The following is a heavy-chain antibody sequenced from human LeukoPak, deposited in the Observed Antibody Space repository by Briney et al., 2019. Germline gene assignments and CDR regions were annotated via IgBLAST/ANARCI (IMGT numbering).Heavy chain of an antibody. CDR2: AHYSGRT. V-gene: IGHV4-39*07. Sequence: SQTLSLTCTVSGGSISSSCCSWGWIRQPPGKGLEWIGSAHYSGRTYYNPSLKRRVTISVDTSKNQFSLKLSSVSAADTAVYYCARLTGTYYYYYMDVWGKGTTVTVSS. CDR1: GGSISSSCCS. J-gene: IGHJ6*03. D-gene: IGHD1-7*01. CDR3: ARLTGTYYYYYMDV.